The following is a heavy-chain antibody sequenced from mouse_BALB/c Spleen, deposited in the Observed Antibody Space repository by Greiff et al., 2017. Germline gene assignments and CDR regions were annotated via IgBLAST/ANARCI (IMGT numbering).Heavy chain of an antibody. J-gene: IGHJ2*01. Sequence: EVMLVESGAELVKPGASVKLSCTASGFNIKDTYMHWVKQRPEQGLEWIGRIDPANGNTKYDPKFQGKATITADTSSNTAYLQLSSLTSEDTAVYYCARDSYFDYWGQGTTLTVSS. CDR3: ARDSYFDY. V-gene: IGHV14-3*02. CDR2: IDPANGNT. CDR1: GFNIKDTY. D-gene: IGHD2-12*01.